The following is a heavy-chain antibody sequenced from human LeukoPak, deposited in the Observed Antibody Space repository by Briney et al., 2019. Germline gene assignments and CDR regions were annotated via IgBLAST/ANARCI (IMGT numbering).Heavy chain of an antibody. V-gene: IGHV3-38-3*01. Sequence: GGSLRLSCAASGFTVSSNEMSWVRQAPGKGLEWVSSISGGSTYCADSRKGRFTISRDNSKNTLYLQMNSLRAEDTAVYYCATSIVGLTYDEHFQHWGQGTLVTVSS. D-gene: IGHD1-26*01. CDR1: GFTVSSNE. CDR3: ATSIVGLTYDEHFQH. J-gene: IGHJ1*01. CDR2: ISGGST.